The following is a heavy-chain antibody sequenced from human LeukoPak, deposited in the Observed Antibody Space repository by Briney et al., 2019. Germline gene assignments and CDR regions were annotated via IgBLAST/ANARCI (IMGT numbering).Heavy chain of an antibody. J-gene: IGHJ4*02. CDR1: GFTFISYA. V-gene: IGHV3-23*01. Sequence: GGSLRLSCAASGFTFISYAMSWVRQAPGKGLEWVSAISGSGGSTYYADSVKGRFTISRDNSKNTLYLQMNSLRAEDTAVYYCAKADYYYDSSGYYHGDYWGQGTLVTVSS. CDR3: AKADYYYDSSGYYHGDY. D-gene: IGHD3-22*01. CDR2: ISGSGGST.